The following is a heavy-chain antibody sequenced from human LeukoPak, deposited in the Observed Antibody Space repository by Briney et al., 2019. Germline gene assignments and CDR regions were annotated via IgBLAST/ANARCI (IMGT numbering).Heavy chain of an antibody. CDR1: GFTFSSYW. Sequence: GGSLRLSCAASGFTFSSYWMSWVRQAPGKGLEWVANIKQDGSEKYYVDSVKGRFTISRDNAKNSLYLQMNSPRAEDTAVYYCAREGTALFYGMDVWGQGTTVTVSS. CDR2: IKQDGSEK. V-gene: IGHV3-7*01. D-gene: IGHD5-18*01. CDR3: AREGTALFYGMDV. J-gene: IGHJ6*02.